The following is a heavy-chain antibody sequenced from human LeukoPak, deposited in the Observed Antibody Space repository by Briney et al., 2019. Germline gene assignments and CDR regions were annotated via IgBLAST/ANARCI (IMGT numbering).Heavy chain of an antibody. V-gene: IGHV3-7*04. CDR1: GLTFSNYW. D-gene: IGHD4-23*01. CDR3: ARVNGDYGGSLDY. CDR2: IKQDGSDK. Sequence: GGSLRLSCAASGLTFSNYWMSWVRQAPGKGLEWVANIKQDGSDKYYVDSLKGRFTISRDNAKNSLYLQMNSLRAEDTAVYYCARVNGDYGGSLDYWGQGTLVTVSS. J-gene: IGHJ4*02.